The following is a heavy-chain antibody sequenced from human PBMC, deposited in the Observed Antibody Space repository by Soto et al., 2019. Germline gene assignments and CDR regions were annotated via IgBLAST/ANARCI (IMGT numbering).Heavy chain of an antibody. Sequence: GASVNVSCKASGYTFTSYGISWVRQAPGQGLEWMGWINPNSGSTNYAQKFRDRATMTTDTSTSTAYMELRSLSSDDTALYLCARTRPADYRSCYASWRQGPLLTVSS. CDR2: INPNSGST. CDR1: GYTFTSYG. CDR3: ARTRPADYRSCYAS. J-gene: IGHJ4*02. D-gene: IGHD2-2*01. V-gene: IGHV1-18*01.